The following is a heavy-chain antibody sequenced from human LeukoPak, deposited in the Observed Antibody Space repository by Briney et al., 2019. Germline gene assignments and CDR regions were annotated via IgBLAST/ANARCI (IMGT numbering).Heavy chain of an antibody. CDR1: GGSFSGFY. V-gene: IGHV4-34*01. J-gene: IGHJ5*02. Sequence: SETLSLTCAVYGGSFSGFYWNWIRQPPGKGLEWIGEIDHSGSTNYNPSLKSRVTISVDTSKNQFSLKLSSVTAADTAVYYCARGYSYGSWGQGTLVTVSS. CDR3: ARGYSYGS. D-gene: IGHD5-18*01. CDR2: IDHSGST.